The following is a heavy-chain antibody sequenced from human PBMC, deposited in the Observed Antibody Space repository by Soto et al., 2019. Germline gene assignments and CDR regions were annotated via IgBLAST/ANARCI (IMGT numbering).Heavy chain of an antibody. CDR2: IYYSGST. J-gene: IGHJ5*02. V-gene: IGHV4-59*01. D-gene: IGHD3-3*01. Sequence: SETLSLTCTVSGGSISSYYWSWIRQPPGKGLEWIGYIYYSGSTNYNPSLKSRVTISVDTSKNQFSLKLSSVTAADTAVYYCAREFFGAGNWFDPWGQGTLVTVSS. CDR3: AREFFGAGNWFDP. CDR1: GGSISSYY.